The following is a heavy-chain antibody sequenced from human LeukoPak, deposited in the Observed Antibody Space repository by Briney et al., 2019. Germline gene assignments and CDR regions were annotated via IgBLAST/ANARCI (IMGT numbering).Heavy chain of an antibody. V-gene: IGHV3-7*01. D-gene: IGHD3-10*01. CDR2: IKQDGSEK. Sequence: PGGSLRLSCAASGFTFSTYWMTWVRQAPGKGLEWLANIKQDGSEKYYVDSVKGRFTISRDNAKNSLYLQMNSLRAEDTAVYYCARLVRGVDHWGQGTLVTVSS. CDR3: ARLVRGVDH. CDR1: GFTFSTYW. J-gene: IGHJ4*02.